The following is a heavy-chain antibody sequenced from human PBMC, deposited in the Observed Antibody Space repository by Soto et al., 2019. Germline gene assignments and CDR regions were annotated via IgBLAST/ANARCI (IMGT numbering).Heavy chain of an antibody. V-gene: IGHV4-39*01. J-gene: IGHJ4*02. CDR1: GTSISSTYW. CDR3: ARHFSVDHFDY. Sequence: SETLSLTCFVSGTSISSTYWWTWVRQPPGKGLEWIGSIYYSGSTYHNPSLKSRVTISVDRSNNQFSLKLTSVTAADTAVYYCARHFSVDHFDYWGQGALVTVSS. CDR2: IYYSGST. D-gene: IGHD3-9*01.